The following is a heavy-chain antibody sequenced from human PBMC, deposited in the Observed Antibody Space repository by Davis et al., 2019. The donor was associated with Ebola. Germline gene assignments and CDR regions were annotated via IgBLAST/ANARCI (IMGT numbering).Heavy chain of an antibody. CDR2: IKQDGSEK. J-gene: IGHJ4*02. Sequence: ESLKISCAASGSTFSSYWMSWVRQAPGKGLEWVANIKQDGSEKYYVDSVKGRFTISRDNAKNTLYLHTNNLRLEDTAVYYCAKDPAGHAAGDDCWGQGTLVTVSS. CDR1: GSTFSSYW. V-gene: IGHV3-7*04. D-gene: IGHD2-2*01. CDR3: AKDPAGHAAGDDC.